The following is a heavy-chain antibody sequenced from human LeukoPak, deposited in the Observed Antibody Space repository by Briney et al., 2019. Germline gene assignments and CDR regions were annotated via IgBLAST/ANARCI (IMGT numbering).Heavy chain of an antibody. V-gene: IGHV3-74*01. J-gene: IGHJ3*02. D-gene: IGHD2-15*01. CDR3: AKGARYCSGGSCYHNVAFDI. Sequence: PGGSLRLSCVASGLTFSSFWIHWVRQAPGKGLVWVSRINADGSSATYADSVKGRFTISRDNSNSTLYLQMNSLRAEDTALYYCAKGARYCSGGSCYHNVAFDIWGQGTMVTVSS. CDR1: GLTFSSFW. CDR2: INADGSSA.